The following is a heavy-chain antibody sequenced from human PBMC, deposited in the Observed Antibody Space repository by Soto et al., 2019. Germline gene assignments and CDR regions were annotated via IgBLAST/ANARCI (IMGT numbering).Heavy chain of an antibody. CDR2: IIPIFGTA. CDR3: ARGGPHSSSWYRGWFDP. D-gene: IGHD6-13*01. V-gene: IGHV1-69*01. J-gene: IGHJ5*02. Sequence: QVQLVQSGAEVKKPGSSVKVSCKASGGTFSSYAISWVRQAPGQGLEWMGGIIPIFGTANYAQKFQGRVTITADESTSTAYMELSSLSSEAKAVYYCARGGPHSSSWYRGWFDPWGQGTLVTVSS. CDR1: GGTFSSYA.